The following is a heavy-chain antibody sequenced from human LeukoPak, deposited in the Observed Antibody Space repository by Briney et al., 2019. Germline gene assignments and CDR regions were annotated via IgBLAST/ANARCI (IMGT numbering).Heavy chain of an antibody. J-gene: IGHJ1*01. CDR3: ARDGHCGGDCYSRFQH. Sequence: PAGGSLRLSCAASGFTFDDYAMHWVRQAPGKGLEWVSGISWNSGSIGYADSVKGRFTISRDNAKNSLYLQMNSLRAEDTAVYYCARDGHCGGDCYSRFQHWGQGTLVTVSS. CDR2: ISWNSGSI. CDR1: GFTFDDYA. V-gene: IGHV3-9*01. D-gene: IGHD2-21*02.